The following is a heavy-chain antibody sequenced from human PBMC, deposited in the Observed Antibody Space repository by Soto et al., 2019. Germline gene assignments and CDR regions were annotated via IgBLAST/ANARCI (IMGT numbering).Heavy chain of an antibody. V-gene: IGHV4-34*01. J-gene: IGHJ5*02. CDR1: GGSFSGYY. CDR3: ARAQLYIAARPVTAKNWFDP. CDR2: INHSGST. Sequence: QVQLQQWGAGLLKPSETLSLTCAVYGGSFSGYYWSWIHQPPGKGLEWIGEINHSGSTNYNPSLKSRVTISVDTSKNQFSLKLSSVTAADTAVYYCARAQLYIAARPVTAKNWFDPWGQGTLVTVSS. D-gene: IGHD6-6*01.